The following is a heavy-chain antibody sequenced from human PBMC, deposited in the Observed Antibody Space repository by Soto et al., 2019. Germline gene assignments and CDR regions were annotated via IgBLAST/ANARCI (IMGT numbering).Heavy chain of an antibody. CDR1: GFTFSAYA. J-gene: IGHJ6*03. CDR3: ARGRATTVTIGYMDV. Sequence: GGSLRLSCAASGFTFSAYAMHWVRQAPGKGLEYVSAISSNGGNTYYANSVKGRFTISRDNSKNMLSLQMGSLRTGDMAVYFCARGRATTVTIGYMDVWGKGTTVTVSS. V-gene: IGHV3-64*01. CDR2: ISSNGGNT. D-gene: IGHD4-17*01.